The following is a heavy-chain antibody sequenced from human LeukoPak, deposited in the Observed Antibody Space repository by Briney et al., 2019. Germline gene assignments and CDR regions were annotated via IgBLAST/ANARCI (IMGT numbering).Heavy chain of an antibody. CDR1: GYTLTELS. J-gene: IGHJ3*02. Sequence: GASVKVSCKVSGYTLTELSMHWVRQAPGKGLEWMGGFDPEDGETIYAQKFQGRVTVTEDTSTDTAYMELSSLRSEDTAVYYCATGPDAFDIWGQGTMVTVSS. CDR3: ATGPDAFDI. CDR2: FDPEDGET. V-gene: IGHV1-24*01.